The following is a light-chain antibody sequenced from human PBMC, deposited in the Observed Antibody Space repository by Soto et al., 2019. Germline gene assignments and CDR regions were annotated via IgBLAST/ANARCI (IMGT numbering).Light chain of an antibody. CDR3: QQYSNWPPLYT. J-gene: IGKJ2*01. CDR1: QSVSSY. CDR2: DAS. V-gene: IGKV3-15*01. Sequence: EIVMTQSPATLSVSPGERATLSCWASQSVSSYFAWYQQKPGLPPRLLIYDASTRATGIPDRFSGSGSGTDFTLTISCLQSADFAVYYCQQYSNWPPLYTFGRGTKLEIK.